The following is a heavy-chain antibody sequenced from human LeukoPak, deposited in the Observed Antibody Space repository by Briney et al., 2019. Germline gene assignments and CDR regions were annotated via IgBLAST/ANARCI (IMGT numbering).Heavy chain of an antibody. D-gene: IGHD6-19*01. J-gene: IGHJ3*02. CDR1: GFTFSSYG. CDR3: ARERQAGSGWYGAHDAFDI. CDR2: ISGSGGST. Sequence: GGSLRLSCAASGFTFSSYGMSWVRQAPGKGLEWVSAISGSGGSTYYADSVKGRFTISRDNSKNTLYLQMNSLRTEDTAVYYCARERQAGSGWYGAHDAFDIWGQGTMVTVSS. V-gene: IGHV3-23*01.